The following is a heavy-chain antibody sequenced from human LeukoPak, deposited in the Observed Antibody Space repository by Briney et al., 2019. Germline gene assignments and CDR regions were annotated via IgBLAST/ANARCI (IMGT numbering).Heavy chain of an antibody. Sequence: PGGSLRLSCAASGFTFSDYYMSWIRQAPGKGLEWIGSIYYSGSTYYNLSLKSRVTISVDTSKNQFSLKLSSVTAADTAVYYCARSYDYVWGSYRYTVSWDYWGQGTLVTVSS. CDR2: IYYSGST. J-gene: IGHJ4*02. CDR1: GFTFSDYY. D-gene: IGHD3-16*02. V-gene: IGHV4-38-2*01. CDR3: ARSYDYVWGSYRYTVSWDY.